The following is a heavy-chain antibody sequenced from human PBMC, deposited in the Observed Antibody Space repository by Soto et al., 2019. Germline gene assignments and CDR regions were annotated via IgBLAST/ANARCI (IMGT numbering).Heavy chain of an antibody. Sequence: QVQLVESGGGVVQPGRSLRLSCAASGFTFSSYGMHWVRQAPGKGLEWVAVIWYDGSNKYYAYSVKGRFTISRDNSKNTLYLQMNSLRAEDTAVYYCARVLTGTTEDDAFDIWGQGTMVTVSS. V-gene: IGHV3-33*01. CDR3: ARVLTGTTEDDAFDI. J-gene: IGHJ3*02. CDR1: GFTFSSYG. D-gene: IGHD1-20*01. CDR2: IWYDGSNK.